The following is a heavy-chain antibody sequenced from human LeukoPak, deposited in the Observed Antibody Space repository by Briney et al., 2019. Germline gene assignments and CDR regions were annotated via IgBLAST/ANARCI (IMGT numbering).Heavy chain of an antibody. V-gene: IGHV3-33*01. CDR3: ARDGPSYCTNGVCYSLSWHAYYHYGMDV. CDR1: GFTFSSYG. Sequence: GGSLRLSCAASGFTFSSYGMHWVRQAPGKGLEWVAVIWYDGSNKYYADSVKGRFTISRDNSKNTLYLQMNSLRAEDTAVYYCARDGPSYCTNGVCYSLSWHAYYHYGMDVWGQGTTVTVSS. D-gene: IGHD2-8*01. CDR2: IWYDGSNK. J-gene: IGHJ6*02.